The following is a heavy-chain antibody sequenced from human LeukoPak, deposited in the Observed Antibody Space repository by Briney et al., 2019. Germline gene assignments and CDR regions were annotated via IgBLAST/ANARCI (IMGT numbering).Heavy chain of an antibody. Sequence: GASVKVSCKASGYTFTSYDINWVRQATGQGLEWMGWMNPNSGNTGYAQKFQGRVTITRNTSISTAYMELSSLRSEDTAVYYCARGGDSSSWYGQSDAFDIWGQGTMVTVSS. D-gene: IGHD6-13*01. CDR2: MNPNSGNT. V-gene: IGHV1-8*03. J-gene: IGHJ3*02. CDR1: GYTFTSYD. CDR3: ARGGDSSSWYGQSDAFDI.